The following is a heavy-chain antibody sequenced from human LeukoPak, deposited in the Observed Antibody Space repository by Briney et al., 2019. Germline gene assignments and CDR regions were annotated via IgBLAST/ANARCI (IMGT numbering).Heavy chain of an antibody. D-gene: IGHD3-10*01. J-gene: IGHJ5*02. V-gene: IGHV4-31*03. CDR1: GDSISRGGYY. CDR2: IFYSGST. Sequence: PSQTLSLTCTVSGDSISRGGYYWSWIRHHPGKGLEWIGYIFYSGSTYYNPSLKSRVNISVDTSKNQFSLKLSSVTAADTAVYYCARDLRGIRGVGSNWFDPWGQGTLVTVSS. CDR3: ARDLRGIRGVGSNWFDP.